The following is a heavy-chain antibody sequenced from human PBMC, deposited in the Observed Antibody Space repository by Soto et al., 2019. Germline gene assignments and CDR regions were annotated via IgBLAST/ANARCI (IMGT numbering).Heavy chain of an antibody. V-gene: IGHV1-69*06. CDR2: IIPIFGTA. J-gene: IGHJ4*02. CDR3: ASRVASYGYYYFDY. D-gene: IGHD5-18*01. CDR1: GGTFSSYA. Sequence: RASVKVSFKASGGTFSSYAISWLRQAPGQGLEWMGGIIPIFGTANYAQKFQGRVTITADKSTSTAYMELSSLRSEDTAVYYCASRVASYGYYYFDYWGQGTLVTVSS.